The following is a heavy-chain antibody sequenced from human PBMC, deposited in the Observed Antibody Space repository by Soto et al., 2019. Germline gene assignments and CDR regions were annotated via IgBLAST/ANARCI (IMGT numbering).Heavy chain of an antibody. D-gene: IGHD3-3*01. Sequence: EVPLLESGGGLVQPGGSLRLSCAPAGFTFSNYALTWVRQSPGKGLEWVSTFSGSGGSTYYADSVRGRFTISRDNSKNTLFLQMNSLRVEDTAIYYCARDWTGDTCPCLDVWGQGTTVSVSS. CDR3: ARDWTGDTCPCLDV. CDR1: GFTFSNYA. CDR2: FSGSGGST. V-gene: IGHV3-23*01. J-gene: IGHJ6*02.